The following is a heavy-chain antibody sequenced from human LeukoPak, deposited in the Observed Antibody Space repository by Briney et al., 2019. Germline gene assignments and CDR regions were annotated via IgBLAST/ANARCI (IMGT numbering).Heavy chain of an antibody. V-gene: IGHV3-23*01. CDR3: AKEQRIRHCSEGVCMEGYYFDY. CDR1: GFPFNMFA. J-gene: IGHJ4*02. Sequence: GGCLTLSCTGSGFPFNMFAMNWVRQAPGQGLEWVSDLSRASETRKYADSVKGPFTVSRDASKNMVFLQMNDLRPEDTAVYYCAKEQRIRHCSEGVCMEGYYFDYWGQGSLVTVSS. D-gene: IGHD2-8*01. CDR2: LSRASETR.